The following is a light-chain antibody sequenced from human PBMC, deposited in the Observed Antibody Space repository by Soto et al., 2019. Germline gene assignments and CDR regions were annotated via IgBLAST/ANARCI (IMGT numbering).Light chain of an antibody. J-gene: IGKJ1*01. CDR1: QSVSSN. V-gene: IGKV3-15*01. Sequence: LETAQSPATLTVSPGARASLSCRASQSVSSNLAWYQQKPGQAPRLLIFAASARATGISAKFSGSGSGTDFTLTISSLQPEDFAVYYCQQYDDWPRTFGQGTKVDIK. CDR3: QQYDDWPRT. CDR2: AAS.